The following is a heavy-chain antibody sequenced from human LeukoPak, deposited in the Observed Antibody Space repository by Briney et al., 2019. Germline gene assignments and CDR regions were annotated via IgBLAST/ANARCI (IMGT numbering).Heavy chain of an antibody. CDR3: ARDIVFRYSYGPHYYYYGMDV. V-gene: IGHV3-30*19. J-gene: IGHJ6*02. CDR1: GFTFSSYG. CDR2: IWYDGSNK. Sequence: GGSLRLSCAASGFTFSSYGMHWVRQAPGKGLEWVAVIWYDGSNKYYADSVKGRFTISRDNSKNTLYLQMNSLRAEDTAVYYCARDIVFRYSYGPHYYYYGMDVWGQGTTVTVSS. D-gene: IGHD5-18*01.